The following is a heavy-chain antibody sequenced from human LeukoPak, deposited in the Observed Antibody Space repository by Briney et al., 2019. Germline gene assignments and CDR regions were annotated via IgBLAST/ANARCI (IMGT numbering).Heavy chain of an antibody. V-gene: IGHV1-2*02. D-gene: IGHD2-8*01. J-gene: IGHJ5*02. CDR1: GYTFTGYY. CDR3: ARGVSGSNWFDP. Sequence: ASVKVSCKASGYTFTGYYMQWVRQAPGQGLEWKGWINPNRGGTNYAQKFQGRVTMTRDTSISTAYMELSRLRSDDTGVYYCARGVSGSNWFDPWGQGTLVTVSS. CDR2: INPNRGGT.